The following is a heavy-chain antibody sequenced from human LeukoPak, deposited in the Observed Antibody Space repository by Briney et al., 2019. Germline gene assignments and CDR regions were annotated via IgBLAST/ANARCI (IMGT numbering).Heavy chain of an antibody. Sequence: GGSLRLSCAASGFTFSIYWMSWVRQAPGKGLEWVANIKQDGSEKYYVGSVKGRFTISRDNAKNSLYLQMNSLRAEDRAVYYCTRSDCSGGGCYSVRAFDIWGQGTMVAVFS. CDR3: TRSDCSGGGCYSVRAFDI. CDR2: IKQDGSEK. CDR1: GFTFSIYW. J-gene: IGHJ3*02. D-gene: IGHD2-15*01. V-gene: IGHV3-7*01.